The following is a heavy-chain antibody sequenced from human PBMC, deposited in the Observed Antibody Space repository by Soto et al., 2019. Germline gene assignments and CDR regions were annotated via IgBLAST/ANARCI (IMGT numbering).Heavy chain of an antibody. V-gene: IGHV4-59*01. J-gene: IGHJ4*02. D-gene: IGHD4-17*01. CDR1: GGSISNLY. CDR2: IQNSAHR. Sequence: SETLSLTCTVSGGSISNLYWSWIRQPPGKGLEWIGYIQNSAHRNYNPSLKSRATISMDTFMNQFSLKLKSVTAADTAVYYCAGGVSANYGRPLDHWGQGTLVTVSS. CDR3: AGGVSANYGRPLDH.